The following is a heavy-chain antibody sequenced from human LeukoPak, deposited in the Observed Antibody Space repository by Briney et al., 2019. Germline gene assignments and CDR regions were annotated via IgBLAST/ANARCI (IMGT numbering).Heavy chain of an antibody. V-gene: IGHV2-5*02. Sequence: ESGPTLVNPTETLTLTCTFSGFSLSTSGVGVGWIRQPPGKALEWLALIYWDDDKRYSPSLKSRLTITKDPSKNQVVLTMTNMDPVDTATYYCAHGRGGFETRIFDYWGQGTLVTVSS. CDR2: IYWDDDK. D-gene: IGHD3-16*01. CDR1: GFSLSTSGVG. CDR3: AHGRGGFETRIFDY. J-gene: IGHJ4*02.